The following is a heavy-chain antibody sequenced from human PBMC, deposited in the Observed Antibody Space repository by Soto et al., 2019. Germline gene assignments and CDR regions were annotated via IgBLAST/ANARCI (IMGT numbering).Heavy chain of an antibody. CDR3: ARHIVGATTPNAFDI. Sequence: PGGSLRLSCAASGFTFRTYWMSWVRQAPGKGLEWVANIKQDGSEEYYVDSVKGRFTISRDNAKNSLYLQMNSLRAEDTAVYYCARHIVGATTPNAFDIRGQGTMVTVSS. J-gene: IGHJ3*02. CDR1: GFTFRTYW. CDR2: IKQDGSEE. D-gene: IGHD1-26*01. V-gene: IGHV3-7*01.